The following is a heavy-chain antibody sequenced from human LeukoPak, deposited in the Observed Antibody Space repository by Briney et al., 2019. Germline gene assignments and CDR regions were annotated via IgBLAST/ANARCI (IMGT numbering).Heavy chain of an antibody. CDR2: IYYSGST. V-gene: IGHV4-59*05. Sequence: SETLSLTCTVSGGSISSYYWSWIRQPPGKGLEWIGSIYYSGSTYYNPSLKSRVTISVDTSKNQFSLKLSSVTAADTAVYYCARRVEDCSSTSCHAWGQGTLVTVSS. D-gene: IGHD2-2*01. CDR3: ARRVEDCSSTSCHA. CDR1: GGSISSYY. J-gene: IGHJ5*02.